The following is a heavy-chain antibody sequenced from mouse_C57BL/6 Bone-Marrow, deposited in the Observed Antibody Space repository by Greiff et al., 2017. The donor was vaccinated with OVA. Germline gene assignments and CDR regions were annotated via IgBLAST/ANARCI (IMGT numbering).Heavy chain of an antibody. J-gene: IGHJ4*01. V-gene: IGHV1-15*01. Sequence: QVQLQQSGAELVRPGASVTLSCTASGYTFTDYDMHWVQPTPVHGLEWIGAIDPETGGTAYNQKFKGKAILTADESSSTAYMELRSLTSEDSAVYYSTRGYSNDDAMDYWGQGTAVTGSS. CDR3: TRGYSNDDAMDY. D-gene: IGHD2-12*01. CDR1: GYTFTDYD. CDR2: IDPETGGT.